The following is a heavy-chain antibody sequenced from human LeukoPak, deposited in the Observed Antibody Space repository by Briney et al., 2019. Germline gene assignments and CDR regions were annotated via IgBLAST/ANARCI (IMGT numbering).Heavy chain of an antibody. V-gene: IGHV3-30*18. CDR3: AKAREPYSSSWYYFDY. Sequence: GGSLRLSCAASGFTSSSYGMHWVRQAPGKGLEWVAVLSYDGSNKYYADSVKGRFTISRDNSKNTLYLQMNSLRAEDTAVYYCAKAREPYSSSWYYFDYWGQGTLVTVSS. CDR2: LSYDGSNK. D-gene: IGHD6-13*01. J-gene: IGHJ4*02. CDR1: GFTSSSYG.